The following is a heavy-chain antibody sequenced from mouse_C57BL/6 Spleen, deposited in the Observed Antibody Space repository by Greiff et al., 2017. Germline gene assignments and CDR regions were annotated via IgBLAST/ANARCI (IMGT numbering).Heavy chain of an antibody. V-gene: IGHV1-82*01. CDR2: IYPGDGDT. Sequence: QVQLQQSGPELVKPGASVKISCKASGYAFSSSWMNWVKQRPGKGLEWIGRIYPGDGDTNYNGKFKGKATLTADKSSSTAYMQLSSLTSEDSAVYFCADYYYGSSYGYFDVWGTGTTVTVSS. CDR1: GYAFSSSW. J-gene: IGHJ1*03. CDR3: ADYYYGSSYGYFDV. D-gene: IGHD1-1*01.